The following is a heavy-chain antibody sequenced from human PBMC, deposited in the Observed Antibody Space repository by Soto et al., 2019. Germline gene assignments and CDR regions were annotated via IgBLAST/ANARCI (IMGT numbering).Heavy chain of an antibody. J-gene: IGHJ6*02. V-gene: IGHV1-69*06. CDR1: GGTFSSYA. D-gene: IGHD6-19*01. CDR3: AREDSSCWSGHYSYGMDV. Sequence: QVQLVQSGAEVKKPGSSVKVSCKASGGTFSSYAISWVRQAPGQGLEWMGGIIPIFGTANYAQKFQGRVTITADKSTSTDYMELSSLRSEDTAVYYCAREDSSCWSGHYSYGMDVWGQGTTVTVSS. CDR2: IIPIFGTA.